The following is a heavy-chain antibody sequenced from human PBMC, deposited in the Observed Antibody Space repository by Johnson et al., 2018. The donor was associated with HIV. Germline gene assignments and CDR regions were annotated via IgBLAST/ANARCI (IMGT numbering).Heavy chain of an antibody. J-gene: IGHJ3*02. CDR3: ARRRSPDAFDM. CDR1: GFTFSDYY. V-gene: IGHV3-11*04. D-gene: IGHD3-16*01. CDR2: ISSSSISF. Sequence: QMLLVESGGGLVKPGGSLRLSCAASGFTFSDYYMSWIRQAPGKGLEWVSSISSSSISFYYAGSVKGRVTISRDNAKNSLYLQMNNLRAEDTALYYCARRRSPDAFDMWGQGTMVTVSS.